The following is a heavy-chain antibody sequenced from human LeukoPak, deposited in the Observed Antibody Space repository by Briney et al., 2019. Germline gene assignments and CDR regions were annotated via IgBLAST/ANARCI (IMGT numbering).Heavy chain of an antibody. V-gene: IGHV3-53*01. CDR2: IYSGGTT. CDR1: GLTVNSNY. J-gene: IGHJ4*02. Sequence: PGGSLRLSCAASGLTVNSNYMNWVRQAPGKGLQWVPVIYSGGTTYYADSVKGRFTISRDNAKNSVYLQMNSLRDEDTAVHYCTRDLSSNGRRDYFDSWGQGTLVTVPS. CDR3: TRDLSSNGRRDYFDS. D-gene: IGHD1-26*01.